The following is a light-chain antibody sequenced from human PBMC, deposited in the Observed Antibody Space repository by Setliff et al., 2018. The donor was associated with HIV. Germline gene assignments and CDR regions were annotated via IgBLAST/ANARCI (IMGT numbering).Light chain of an antibody. CDR2: DVT. J-gene: IGLJ2*01. CDR1: SSDIGGYES. Sequence: SALTQPASVSGSPGQSITISCTGSSSDIGGYESVSWYQQHPGEVPKLIIYDVTKRPSGVSNRFSASKSANTASLTISGLQAEDEADYYCCSYAGGDTWIFGGGTK. V-gene: IGLV2-23*02. CDR3: CSYAGGDTWI.